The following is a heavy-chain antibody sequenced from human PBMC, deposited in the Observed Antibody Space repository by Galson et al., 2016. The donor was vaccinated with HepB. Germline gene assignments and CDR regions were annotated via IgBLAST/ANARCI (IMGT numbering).Heavy chain of an antibody. D-gene: IGHD3-10*01. V-gene: IGHV3-23*01. CDR2: ISRRGDHI. CDR3: AKEGWFGEFLFGQFDY. Sequence: SLRLSCAASGFTFSSFAMSWVRRVPGKGLEWVSAISRRGDHIHYAESVKGRFIISRDNSKNTLYVEMKNLRVEDTAVYYCAKEGWFGEFLFGQFDYWGQGTLVTVSS. CDR1: GFTFSSFA. J-gene: IGHJ4*02.